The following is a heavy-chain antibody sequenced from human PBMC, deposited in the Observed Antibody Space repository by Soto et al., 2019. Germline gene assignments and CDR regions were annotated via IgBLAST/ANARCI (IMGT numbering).Heavy chain of an antibody. CDR3: ARRHIAATGIDPWFDP. J-gene: IGHJ5*02. CDR1: GCNFTNYW. Sequence: ESLKISCKASGCNFTNYWIAWVRQMPGKGLEWMGSIYPGDSDTRYSPSFQGQVTISADKSISSAYLQWSSLKASDTAMYYCARRHIAATGIDPWFDPWGQGTQVTVSS. CDR2: IYPGDSDT. D-gene: IGHD6-13*01. V-gene: IGHV5-51*01.